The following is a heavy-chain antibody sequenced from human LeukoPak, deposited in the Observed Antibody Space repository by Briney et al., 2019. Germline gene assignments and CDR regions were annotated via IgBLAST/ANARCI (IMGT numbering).Heavy chain of an antibody. Sequence: GGSLRLSCAASGFTFSSYWMHWVRQAPGKGLVWVSRINSDGSTTSYADSVKGRFTISRDNAKNTLYLQMNSLRAEDTAVYYCARRGATRVAFDIWGPGTMVTVSS. V-gene: IGHV3-74*01. J-gene: IGHJ3*02. CDR3: ARRGATRVAFDI. D-gene: IGHD1-26*01. CDR2: INSDGSTT. CDR1: GFTFSSYW.